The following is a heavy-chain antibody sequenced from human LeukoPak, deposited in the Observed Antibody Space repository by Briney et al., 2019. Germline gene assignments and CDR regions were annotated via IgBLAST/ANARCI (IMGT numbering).Heavy chain of an antibody. CDR3: AKQVRGTDYFDY. J-gene: IGHJ4*02. D-gene: IGHD3-16*01. CDR2: ISGSGGST. V-gene: IGHV3-23*01. Sequence: GGSLRLSCAASGFTFSSYAMSWVRQAPGKGLEWVSAISGSGGSTHYADSVKGRFTISRDNSKNTLYLQMNSLRAEDTAVYYCAKQVRGTDYFDYWGQGTLVTVSS. CDR1: GFTFSSYA.